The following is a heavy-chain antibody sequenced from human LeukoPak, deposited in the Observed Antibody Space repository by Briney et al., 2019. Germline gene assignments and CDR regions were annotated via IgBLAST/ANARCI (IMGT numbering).Heavy chain of an antibody. Sequence: SQTLSLTCTVSGGSISSGGYYWSWIRQHPGKGLEWIGYIYYSGSTYYNPSLKSRVTISVDTSKKQFSLKLSSVTAADTAVYYCARCSSSWSADAFDIWGQGTMVTVSS. V-gene: IGHV4-31*03. CDR3: ARCSSSWSADAFDI. CDR1: GGSISSGGYY. CDR2: IYYSGST. J-gene: IGHJ3*02. D-gene: IGHD6-13*01.